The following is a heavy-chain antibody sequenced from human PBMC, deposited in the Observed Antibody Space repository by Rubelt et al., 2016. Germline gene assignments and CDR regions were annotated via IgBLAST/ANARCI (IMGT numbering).Heavy chain of an antibody. V-gene: IGHV3-23*04. CDR2: ISGSGGAT. CDR1: GFTFSTYA. CDR3: AKSTSNTITYYFDY. Sequence: EVQLVESGGGLLQPGGSLRLSCAASGFTFSTYAMSWFRQSPGKGLEWVSGISGSGGATVDADSVKGRFSVSRDNSETTLYLQMNSLRAEDTAVYYWAKSTSNTITYYFDYWGQGSLVTVSS. D-gene: IGHD1-14*01. J-gene: IGHJ4*02.